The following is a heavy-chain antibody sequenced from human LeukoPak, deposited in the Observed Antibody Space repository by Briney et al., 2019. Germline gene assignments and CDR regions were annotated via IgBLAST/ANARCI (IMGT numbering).Heavy chain of an antibody. CDR2: INHSGST. J-gene: IGHJ4*02. CDR3: ARGDPLDY. Sequence: MASETLSLTCAVYGGSFSGYYWSWIRQPPGKELEWIGEINHSGSTNYNPSLKSRVTISVDTSKNQFSLKLSSVTAADTAVYYCARGDPLDYWGQGTLVTVSS. V-gene: IGHV4-34*01. CDR1: GGSFSGYY.